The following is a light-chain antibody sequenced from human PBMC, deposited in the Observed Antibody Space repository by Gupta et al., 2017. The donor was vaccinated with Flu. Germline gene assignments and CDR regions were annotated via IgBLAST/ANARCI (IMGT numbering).Light chain of an antibody. CDR1: QSVDSRF. V-gene: IGKV3-20*01. J-gene: IGKJ2*01. Sequence: EIVLTQSPGTLSLSPGDRAALSFRASQSVDSRFFAWLQQKPGQAPRLLIYAASTRATGIAARFSGSGSVRKFTLTISRLEPAHFAVYCCLQYDKSNILGAATKMEI. CDR3: LQYDKSNI. CDR2: AAS.